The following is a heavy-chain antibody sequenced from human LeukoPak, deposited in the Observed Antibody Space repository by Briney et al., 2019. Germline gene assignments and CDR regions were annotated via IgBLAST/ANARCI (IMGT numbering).Heavy chain of an antibody. CDR3: AKVDPVAGTDY. CDR1: GFTFSSYG. Sequence: GRSLKLSCAASGFTFSSYGMHWVRQAPGKGLEWVAVISYDGSNKYYADSVKGRFTISRDNSKNALYLQMNSLRAEDTAVYYCAKVDPVAGTDYWGQGTLVTVSS. J-gene: IGHJ4*02. CDR2: ISYDGSNK. D-gene: IGHD6-19*01. V-gene: IGHV3-30*18.